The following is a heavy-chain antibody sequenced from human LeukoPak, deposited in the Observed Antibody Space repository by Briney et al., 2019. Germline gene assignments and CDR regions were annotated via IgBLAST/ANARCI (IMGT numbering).Heavy chain of an antibody. J-gene: IGHJ6*03. CDR3: AKGLWFGELPPRPRYYYYYMDV. D-gene: IGHD3-10*01. V-gene: IGHV6-1*01. CDR2: TYYRSKWYN. CDR1: GDSVSSNSAA. Sequence: SQTLSLTCAISGDSVSSNSAAWNWIRQSPSRGLEWLVRTYYRSKWYNDYAVSVKSRITINPDTSKNQFSLQLNSVTPEDTAVYYCAKGLWFGELPPRPRYYYYYMDVWGKGTTVTISS.